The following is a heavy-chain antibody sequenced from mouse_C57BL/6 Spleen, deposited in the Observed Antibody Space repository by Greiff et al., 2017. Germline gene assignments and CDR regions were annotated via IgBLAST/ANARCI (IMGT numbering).Heavy chain of an antibody. CDR2: ISNLAYSI. V-gene: IGHV5-15*01. Sequence: EVKVVESGGGLVQPGGSLKLSCAASGFTFSDYGMAWVRQAPRKGPEWVAFISNLAYSIYYADTVTGRFTISRENAKNTLYLEMSSLRSEDTAMYYCARRGQDYAMDYWGQGTSVTVSS. J-gene: IGHJ4*01. CDR3: ARRGQDYAMDY. CDR1: GFTFSDYG.